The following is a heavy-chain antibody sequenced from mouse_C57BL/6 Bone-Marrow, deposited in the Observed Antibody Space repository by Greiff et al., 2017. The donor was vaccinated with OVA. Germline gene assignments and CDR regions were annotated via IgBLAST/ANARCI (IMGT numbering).Heavy chain of an antibody. D-gene: IGHD1-3*01. CDR1: GFTFSDYG. J-gene: IGHJ1*03. V-gene: IGHV5-17*01. CDR2: ISSGSSTI. Sequence: VQLQESGRGLVKPGGSLKLSCAASGFTFSDYGMHWVRQAPEKGLEWVAYISSGSSTIYYADTVKSRIIISRDNDTNTQFLQMTSLRSEDTAMYYCARRKCFDVWGTGTTVTVSS. CDR3: ARRKCFDV.